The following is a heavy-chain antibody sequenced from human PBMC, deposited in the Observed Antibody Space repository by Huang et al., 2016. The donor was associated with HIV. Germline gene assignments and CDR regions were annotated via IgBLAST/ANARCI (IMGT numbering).Heavy chain of an antibody. J-gene: IGHJ4*02. Sequence: QVQLVQSGAEVKTPGSSVKVSCKASGGTFSKYAIRWVRQAPGQGHEWMGGIIPIFGTPNYARKCQSRVTITADDATSTTYVEVSSLRSEDTALYYCARGQLGSYGDYDVLYWGQGTLVTVSS. CDR2: IIPIFGTP. CDR1: GGTFSKYA. CDR3: ARGQLGSYGDYDVLY. V-gene: IGHV1-69*13. D-gene: IGHD4-17*01.